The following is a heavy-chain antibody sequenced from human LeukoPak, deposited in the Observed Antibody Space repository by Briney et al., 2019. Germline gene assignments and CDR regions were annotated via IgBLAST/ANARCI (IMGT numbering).Heavy chain of an antibody. J-gene: IGHJ3*02. CDR3: ARGFVHAFDI. V-gene: IGHV3-13*04. Sequence: PRGSLRLSCAASGFAFSTYDMHWVRQATGKGLEWVSAIGVAGDTYYPGSVKGRFTISRENAKNSLYLQMNSLSAGDTAVYYCARGFVHAFDIWGQGTMVTVSS. CDR1: GFAFSTYD. CDR2: IGVAGDT. D-gene: IGHD6-6*01.